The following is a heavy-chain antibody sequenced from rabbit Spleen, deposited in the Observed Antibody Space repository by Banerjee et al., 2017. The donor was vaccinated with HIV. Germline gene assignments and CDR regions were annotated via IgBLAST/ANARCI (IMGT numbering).Heavy chain of an antibody. CDR3: ARDSGTSFSSYGMDL. CDR1: GFSFSSGYD. J-gene: IGHJ6*01. V-gene: IGHV1S40*01. CDR2: IDAGSSGFT. Sequence: QSLEESGGGLVKPGASLTLTCKASGFSFSSGYDMCWVRQAPGKGLEWIACIDAGSSGFTYFATWAKGRFTISKTSSTTVTLQMTSLTAADKATYFCARDSGTSFSSYGMDLWGPGTLVTVS. D-gene: IGHD8-1*01.